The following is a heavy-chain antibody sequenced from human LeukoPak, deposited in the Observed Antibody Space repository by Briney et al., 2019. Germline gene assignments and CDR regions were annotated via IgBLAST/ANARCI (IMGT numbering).Heavy chain of an antibody. CDR2: IYSGGST. D-gene: IGHD3-10*01. Sequence: GGSLRLSCAASGFTFSSYSMNWVRQAPGKGLEWVSIIYSGGSTYYADSVKGRFTISRDNSKSTLYIQMNSLRAEDTAVYYCARAKPKNMVRGLIMRRESRYYFDYWGREPWSPSPQ. V-gene: IGHV3-53*01. CDR3: ARAKPKNMVRGLIMRRESRYYFDY. CDR1: GFTFSSYS. J-gene: IGHJ4*02.